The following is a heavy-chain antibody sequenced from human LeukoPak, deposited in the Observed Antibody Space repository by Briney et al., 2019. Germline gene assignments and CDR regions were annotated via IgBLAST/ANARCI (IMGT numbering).Heavy chain of an antibody. D-gene: IGHD6-19*01. CDR1: GGSISTTNYY. J-gene: IGHJ4*02. V-gene: IGHV4-39*01. CDR2: VYYSGST. Sequence: SETLSLTCTVSGGSISTTNYYWGWIRQSPGKGLEWFGCVYYSGSTYYNPSLKSRVTISVDTSKNQFSLKLSSVTAADTAVYYCARRQWLGQYDDYWGQGTLVTVSS. CDR3: ARRQWLGQYDDY.